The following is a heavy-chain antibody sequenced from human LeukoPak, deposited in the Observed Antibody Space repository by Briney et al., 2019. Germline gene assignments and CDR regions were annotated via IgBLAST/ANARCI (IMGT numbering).Heavy chain of an antibody. Sequence: AGTLSLTCNVSGASINSYRWNWIRQPPGKGLEWIGYISYDGKTNYNPSLKSRLTLSVDTSKNQFSLNLNSVTAADTARYYCTKGYYDPFDCWGQGTLVTVTS. V-gene: IGHV4-59*01. CDR2: ISYDGKT. D-gene: IGHD3-22*01. J-gene: IGHJ4*02. CDR3: TKGYYDPFDC. CDR1: GASINSYR.